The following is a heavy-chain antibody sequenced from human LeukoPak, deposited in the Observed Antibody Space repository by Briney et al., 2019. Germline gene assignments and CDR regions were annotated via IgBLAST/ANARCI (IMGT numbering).Heavy chain of an antibody. D-gene: IGHD3-22*01. CDR2: ISAYNGNT. CDR1: GYTFTSYG. CDR3: AREPYYYDSRVYRSLDY. Sequence: ASVKVSCKASGYTFTSYGISWVRQAPGQGLEWMGWISAYNGNTNYAQKLQGRVTMTTDTSTSTAYMELRSLRSDDTAVYYCAREPYYYDSRVYRSLDYWGQGTLVTVSS. V-gene: IGHV1-18*01. J-gene: IGHJ4*02.